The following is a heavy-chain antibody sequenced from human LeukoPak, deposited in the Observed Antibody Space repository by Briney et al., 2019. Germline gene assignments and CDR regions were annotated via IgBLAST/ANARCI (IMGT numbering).Heavy chain of an antibody. V-gene: IGHV3-23*01. D-gene: IGHD4-17*01. CDR1: GFIFSSYA. J-gene: IGHJ4*02. CDR2: ISGDGTRT. CDR3: ARDRPDYGAERLAY. Sequence: GGSLRLSCAASGFIFSSYAMTWARQAPVKGLEWVSAISGDGTRTYYPDSVKGRFTISRENAKNSLYLQMNSLRAEDTAVYYCARDRPDYGAERLAYWGQGTLVTVSS.